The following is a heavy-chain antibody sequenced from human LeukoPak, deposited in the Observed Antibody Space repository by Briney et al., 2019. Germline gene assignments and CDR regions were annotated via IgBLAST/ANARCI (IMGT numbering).Heavy chain of an antibody. CDR2: IIPIFGTA. J-gene: IGHJ4*02. Sequence: SVKVSCKASGGTFSSYAISWVRQAPGQGLEWMGRIIPIFGTANYAQKFQGRVTITTDESTSTAYMELSSLRSEDTAVCYCARHLQTYYYDSSGYFDYWGQGALVTVSS. CDR3: ARHLQTYYYDSSGYFDY. D-gene: IGHD3-22*01. CDR1: GGTFSSYA. V-gene: IGHV1-69*05.